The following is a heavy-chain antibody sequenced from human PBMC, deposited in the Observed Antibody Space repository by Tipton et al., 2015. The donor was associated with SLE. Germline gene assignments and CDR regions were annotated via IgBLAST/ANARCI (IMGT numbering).Heavy chain of an antibody. CDR2: IWYDGSNK. V-gene: IGHV3-33*08. D-gene: IGHD3-3*01. Sequence: SLRLSCAASGSTFSSYGMHWVRQAPGKGLEWVAVIWYDGSNKYYADSVKGRFTISRDNSKNTLYLQMNSLRAEDTAVYYCVAGITIFGVGYYYYYGMDVWGQGTTVTVSS. J-gene: IGHJ6*02. CDR1: GSTFSSYG. CDR3: VAGITIFGVGYYYYYGMDV.